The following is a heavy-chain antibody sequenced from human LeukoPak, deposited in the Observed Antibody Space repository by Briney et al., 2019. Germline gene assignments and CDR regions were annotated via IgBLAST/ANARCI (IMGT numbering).Heavy chain of an antibody. CDR3: ARYPLQLSYYYYMDV. CDR1: GFTFSSYS. Sequence: GGSLRLSCAASGFTFSSYSMNWVRQAPGKGLEWVSSISSSSSYIYYADSVKGRFTISRDNAKNSLYLQMNSLRAEDTAVYYCARYPLQLSYYYYMDVWGKGTTVTVSS. J-gene: IGHJ6*03. CDR2: ISSSSSYI. D-gene: IGHD4-11*01. V-gene: IGHV3-21*01.